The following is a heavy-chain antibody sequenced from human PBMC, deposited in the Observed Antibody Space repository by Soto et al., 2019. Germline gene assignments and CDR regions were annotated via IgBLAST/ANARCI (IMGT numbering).Heavy chain of an antibody. V-gene: IGHV1-2*02. D-gene: IGHD1-26*01. J-gene: IGHJ4*02. CDR2: INPKSGGT. CDR1: GYTFTVYY. CDR3: ARDLAKGGGSAGFDY. Sequence: ASVKVSCKASGYTFTVYYMHWVRQAPGQGLEWMGWINPKSGGTMYPQKFQGRVTMAWDTSISTAYMALTRLRSDDTAVYYCARDLAKGGGSAGFDYWGQGTLVTVSS.